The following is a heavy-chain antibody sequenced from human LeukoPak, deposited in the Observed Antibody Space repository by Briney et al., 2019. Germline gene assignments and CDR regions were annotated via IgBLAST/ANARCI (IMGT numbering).Heavy chain of an antibody. CDR3: ARIVTAGIYNMDV. CDR1: GGSISRYY. V-gene: IGHV4-59*08. D-gene: IGHD2-2*02. Sequence: PSETLSLTCTVSGGSISRYYWSWIRQPPGKGLEWIGYKDYSGSTNYNRSLKSRVTISVDTSKNQFSLKLSSVTAADTAVYYCARIVTAGIYNMDVWGKGTSVTVSS. J-gene: IGHJ6*03. CDR2: KDYSGST.